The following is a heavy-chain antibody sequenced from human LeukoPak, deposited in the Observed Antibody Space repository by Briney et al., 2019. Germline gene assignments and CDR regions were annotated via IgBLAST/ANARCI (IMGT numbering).Heavy chain of an antibody. J-gene: IGHJ5*02. CDR1: GGSISSSKYH. CDR3: AGHIRISDGFSNWFDP. CDR2: IYYTGTT. Sequence: SETLSLTCTVSGGSISSSKYHWGWIRQPPGKGLEWVGSIYYTGTTYYNPSLKSRVTMSADMSKDQFSLNLSSVTAADTAVYYCAGHIRISDGFSNWFDPWGQGTLVTVSS. V-gene: IGHV4-39*01. D-gene: IGHD5-24*01.